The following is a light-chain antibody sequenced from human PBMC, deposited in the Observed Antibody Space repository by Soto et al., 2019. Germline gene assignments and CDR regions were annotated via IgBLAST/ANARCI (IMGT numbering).Light chain of an antibody. CDR1: SSDGGRYNL. CDR2: EGT. V-gene: IGLV2-23*01. CDR3: CSYAGSSTYV. J-gene: IGLJ1*01. Sequence: QSALTQPASVSGSPGQSITISCTGTSSDGGRYNLVSWYQQHPGKAPKLMIYEGTKRPSGVSNRFSGSKSGNTASLTISGLQAEDEADYSCCSYAGSSTYVFGTGTKLTVL.